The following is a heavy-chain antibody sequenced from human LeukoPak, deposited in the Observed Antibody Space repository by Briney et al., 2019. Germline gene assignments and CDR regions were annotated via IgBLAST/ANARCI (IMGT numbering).Heavy chain of an antibody. Sequence: GGSLRLSCAASGFTFSSYWMHWVRQAPGKGLVWVSRIKTDGSITSYADSVKGRFTISRDNSKNTLYLQMNSLRAEDTAVYYCAKGGYCSSTSCYKGYYYYMDVWGKGTTVTVSS. CDR3: AKGGYCSSTSCYKGYYYYMDV. D-gene: IGHD2-2*02. V-gene: IGHV3-74*01. CDR1: GFTFSSYW. CDR2: IKTDGSIT. J-gene: IGHJ6*03.